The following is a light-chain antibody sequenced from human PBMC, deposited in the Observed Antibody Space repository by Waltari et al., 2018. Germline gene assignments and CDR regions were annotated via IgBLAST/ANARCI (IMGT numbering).Light chain of an antibody. Sequence: DIVMTQSPDSLAVSLGERATINCKSSQTVLYSSDNNNYLAWYQQKLGQPHKLLIYWASTRASGVPDRFSGSGSGTDFTLTISSLQAEDVAVYYCQQYYDTPRTFGQGTRVEIK. CDR2: WAS. V-gene: IGKV4-1*01. J-gene: IGKJ1*01. CDR1: QTVLYSSDNNNY. CDR3: QQYYDTPRT.